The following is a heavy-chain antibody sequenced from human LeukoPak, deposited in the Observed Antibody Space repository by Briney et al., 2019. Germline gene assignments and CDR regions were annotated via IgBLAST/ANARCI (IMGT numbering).Heavy chain of an antibody. J-gene: IGHJ4*02. Sequence: PSETLSLTCTVSGGSISSSSYYWGWIRQPPGKGLEWIGSIYYSGSTYYNPSLKSRVTISVDTSKNQFSLKLSSVTAADTAVYYCARKFGRIAAAVDLGFDYWGQGTLVTVSS. CDR3: ARKFGRIAAAVDLGFDY. CDR2: IYYSGST. V-gene: IGHV4-39*07. D-gene: IGHD6-13*01. CDR1: GGSISSSSYY.